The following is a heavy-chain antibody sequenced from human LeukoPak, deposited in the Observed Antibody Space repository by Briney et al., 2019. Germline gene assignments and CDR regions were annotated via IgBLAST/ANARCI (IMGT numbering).Heavy chain of an antibody. V-gene: IGHV4-34*01. CDR2: INHSGST. D-gene: IGHD2-15*01. J-gene: IGHJ4*02. CDR3: ARGRWVVVVAATLSFFDY. CDR1: GGSFSGYY. Sequence: SSETLSLTCAVYGGSFSGYYWSWIRQPPGKGLEWIGEINHSGSTNYNPPLKSRVTISVDTSKNQFSLKLSSVTAADTAVYYCARGRWVVVVAATLSFFDYWGQGALVTVSS.